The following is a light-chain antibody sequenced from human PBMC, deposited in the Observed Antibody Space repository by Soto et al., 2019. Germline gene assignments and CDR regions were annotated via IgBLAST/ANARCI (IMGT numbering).Light chain of an antibody. J-gene: IGKJ1*01. CDR3: HQHQSLPRT. CDR1: QAVNTR. V-gene: IGKV3-11*01. Sequence: EIVLPQSPATLSSFPGDRVTLSCRASQAVNTRLAWYQHKPGQAPRLLIYLASNRAAGVPARFSGSGSGTDFTLTISDVEPGDFAVYYCHQHQSLPRTFGQGTTVDIK. CDR2: LAS.